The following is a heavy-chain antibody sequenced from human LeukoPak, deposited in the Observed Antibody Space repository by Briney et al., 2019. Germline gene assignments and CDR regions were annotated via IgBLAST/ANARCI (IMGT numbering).Heavy chain of an antibody. V-gene: IGHV3-7*01. CDR3: ARDRIAAAGTDYDY. Sequence: GGSLRLSCAASGFAFSSYWMTWIRQAPGKGLEWVANIKGDESAKYYVDSVKGRFTISRDNAYNSLYLQMNSLRAEDTAVYYCARDRIAAAGTDYDYWGQGALVTVSS. J-gene: IGHJ4*02. CDR1: GFAFSSYW. CDR2: IKGDESAK. D-gene: IGHD6-13*01.